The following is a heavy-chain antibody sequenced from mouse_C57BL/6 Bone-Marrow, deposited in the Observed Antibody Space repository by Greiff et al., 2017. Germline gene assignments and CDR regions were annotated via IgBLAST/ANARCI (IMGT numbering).Heavy chain of an antibody. J-gene: IGHJ3*01. CDR1: GYTFTSYG. CDR3: AIYYGSSYGFAY. D-gene: IGHD1-1*01. V-gene: IGHV1-81*01. CDR2: IYPRSGNT. Sequence: VQLQQSGAELARPGASVKLSCKASGYTFTSYGISWVKQRTGQGLEWIGEIYPRSGNTYYNEKFKGKATLTADKSSSTAYMELRSLTSEDSAVYFCAIYYGSSYGFAYWGQGTLVTVSA.